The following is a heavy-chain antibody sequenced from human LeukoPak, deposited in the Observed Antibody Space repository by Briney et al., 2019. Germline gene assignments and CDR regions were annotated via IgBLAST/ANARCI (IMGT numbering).Heavy chain of an antibody. CDR1: NYTFASYG. V-gene: IGHV1-18*01. J-gene: IGHJ6*02. CDR2: ISPYDGNT. CDR3: VRVWPPNAVDRGMTYSYFNALDV. Sequence: GASVKVSCEASNYTFASYGLSWVRQAPGQGLQWVGWISPYDGNTDYAQRFQARVTMTIDRATRTVYMDLKRLRLDDTAVYYCVRVWPPNAVDRGMTYSYFNALDVWGQGTTVIVSS. D-gene: IGHD1-1*01.